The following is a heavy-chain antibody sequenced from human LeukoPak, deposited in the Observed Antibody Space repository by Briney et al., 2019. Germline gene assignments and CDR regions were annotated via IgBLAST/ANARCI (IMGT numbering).Heavy chain of an antibody. D-gene: IGHD2-15*01. CDR3: AKDYCRDGNCPFPFLDS. V-gene: IGHV3-23*01. Sequence: PGGSLRLSCADSGFTLTNHGVSWVRQAPGKGLEWVSIITGTGGKYYGDSVKGRFVLFRDNFKNTVYMQMSSLRAEDTATYYCAKDYCRDGNCPFPFLDSWGQGTLVTVSS. CDR1: GFTLTNHG. J-gene: IGHJ4*02. CDR2: ITGTGGK.